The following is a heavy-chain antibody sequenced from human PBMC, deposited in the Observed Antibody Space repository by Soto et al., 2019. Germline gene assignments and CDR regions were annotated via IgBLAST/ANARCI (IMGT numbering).Heavy chain of an antibody. Sequence: GGSLRLSCAASGFTFSSYAMSWVRQAPGKGLEWVSAISGSGGSTYYADSVKGRFTISRDNSKNTLYLQMNSLRAEDTAVYYCAKTRPGNSPENGAFDIWGQGTMVTVSS. J-gene: IGHJ3*02. CDR1: GFTFSSYA. CDR3: AKTRPGNSPENGAFDI. D-gene: IGHD6-6*01. V-gene: IGHV3-23*01. CDR2: ISGSGGST.